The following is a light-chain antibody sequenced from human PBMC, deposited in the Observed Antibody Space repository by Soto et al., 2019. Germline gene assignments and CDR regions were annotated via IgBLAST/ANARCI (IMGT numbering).Light chain of an antibody. V-gene: IGKV3-20*01. CDR2: GAS. CDR3: QQYNNWPRT. Sequence: IVLTQSTGTLSLSPGERVTLSCRASQSVTTRLAWYQHKPGQAPTLLMSGASNRASGVPVRFSGSGSGTDFTLTITRLEPEDFALYYCQQYNNWPRTFGQGTKV. J-gene: IGKJ1*01. CDR1: QSVTTR.